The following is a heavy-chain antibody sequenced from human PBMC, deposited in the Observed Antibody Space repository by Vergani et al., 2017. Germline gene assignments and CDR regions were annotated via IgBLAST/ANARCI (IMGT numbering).Heavy chain of an antibody. CDR1: GYTFSNYY. CDR3: ATNDRARQPPGGY. V-gene: IGHV1-46*01. Sequence: QVQVVQSGAEVKKSGASVKVSCKTSGYTFSNYYMHWVRQAPGQGLEWMGIINPSGGHTNYAQKFQGRVTMTRDTSTSTVYMELNSLRSDDTAVYYCATNDRARQPPGGYWGQGSLVTVSS. CDR2: INPSGGHT. J-gene: IGHJ4*02. D-gene: IGHD1-14*01.